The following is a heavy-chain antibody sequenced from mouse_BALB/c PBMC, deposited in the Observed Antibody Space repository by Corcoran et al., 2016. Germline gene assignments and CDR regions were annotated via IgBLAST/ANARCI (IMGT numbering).Heavy chain of an antibody. D-gene: IGHD2-10*01. CDR3: ARWLPTTLYARDY. J-gene: IGHJ4*01. Sequence: QVQLQQSGPELVKPGASVQISCKASGYSFTSYSIHWVKQRPGQGLEWIGWIFPGSGNTKYNEKFKGKATLTADTSSSTAYMQLSSLTSEDSAVYFCARWLPTTLYARDYWGQGTSVNVSS. CDR1: GYSFTSYS. CDR2: IFPGSGNT. V-gene: IGHV1-66*01.